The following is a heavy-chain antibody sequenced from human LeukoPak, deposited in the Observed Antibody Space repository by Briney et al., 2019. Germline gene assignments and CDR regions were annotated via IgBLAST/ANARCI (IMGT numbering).Heavy chain of an antibody. V-gene: IGHV1-2*02. J-gene: IGHJ4*02. CDR1: GYTFTPFH. CDR3: ATGDDYASSGLDL. Sequence: ASVKVSYTPSGYTFTPFHMHWVPRAAGQGLEWMGWINPNNGGTDYAQEVQGSVTMTRYTSISTADIEIPSLRFDDTALYYCATGDDYASSGLDLGGQGTPITVSS. D-gene: IGHD3-22*01. CDR2: INPNNGGT.